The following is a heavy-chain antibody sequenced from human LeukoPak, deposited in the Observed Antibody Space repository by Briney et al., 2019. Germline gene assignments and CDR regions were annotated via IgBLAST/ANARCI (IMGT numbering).Heavy chain of an antibody. V-gene: IGHV1-69*10. J-gene: IGHJ4*02. CDR2: IIPILGIA. Sequence: ASVKVSCKASGGTFSSYAISWVRQAPGQGLEWMGWIIPILGIANYAQKFQGRVTITADKSTSTAYMELSSLRSEDTAVYYCARVVGATRSGFDYWGQGTLVTVSS. D-gene: IGHD1-26*01. CDR1: GGTFSSYA. CDR3: ARVVGATRSGFDY.